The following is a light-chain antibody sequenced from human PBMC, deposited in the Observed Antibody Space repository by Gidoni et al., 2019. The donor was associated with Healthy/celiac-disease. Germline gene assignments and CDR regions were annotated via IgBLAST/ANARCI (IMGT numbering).Light chain of an antibody. Sequence: EIVMTQSPATLSVSPGERATLSCRASQSVNSNLAWYQQKPGQAPRLLIYGASTRATGIPARFSGSGSGTEFTLTISSRQSEDFAVYYCQQYNNWPPYTFXQXTKLEIK. CDR2: GAS. J-gene: IGKJ2*01. CDR3: QQYNNWPPYT. V-gene: IGKV3-15*01. CDR1: QSVNSN.